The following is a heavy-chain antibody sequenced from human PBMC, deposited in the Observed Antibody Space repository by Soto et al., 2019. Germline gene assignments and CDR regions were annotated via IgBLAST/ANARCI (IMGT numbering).Heavy chain of an antibody. V-gene: IGHV1-18*01. J-gene: IGHJ4*02. D-gene: IGHD3-16*01. CDR1: GYTFTSYG. CDR3: ARDSGVSGELYY. CDR2: ISAYNGNT. Sequence: QVQLVQSGAEVKKPGASVKVSCKASGYTFTSYGISWVRQAPGQGLDWMGWISAYNGNTNYAQKLQGRVTMTTENSTSTADMELRSLRSDVTAVYYCARDSGVSGELYYWGQGTLVTVSS.